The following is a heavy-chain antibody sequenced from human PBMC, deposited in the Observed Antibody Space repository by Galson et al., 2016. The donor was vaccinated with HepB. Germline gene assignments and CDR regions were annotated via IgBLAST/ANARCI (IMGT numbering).Heavy chain of an antibody. Sequence: SVKVSCKASGYTFTSHYIHWVRQAPGQGLEWMGIINPGGGSTTYAQNFQGRVTMTRDTSTSTVYMELSSLRSDDTAVYYCARDFSKYRHIYFDYWGQGTLITVSS. CDR1: GYTFTSHY. V-gene: IGHV1-46*03. J-gene: IGHJ4*02. D-gene: IGHD2-2*01. CDR2: INPGGGST. CDR3: ARDFSKYRHIYFDY.